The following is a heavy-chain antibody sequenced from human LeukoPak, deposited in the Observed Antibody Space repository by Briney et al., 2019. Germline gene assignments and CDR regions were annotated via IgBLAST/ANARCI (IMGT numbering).Heavy chain of an antibody. V-gene: IGHV3-9*01. J-gene: IGHJ3*02. Sequence: PGRSLRLSCAASGFTFDDYAMHWVRQAPGKGLEWVSGISWNSGSLGYADSVKGRFTISRDNAKNSLYLQMNSLRAEDTALYYCAKDILEKGYYYDSSGYYGDAFDIWGQGTMVTVPS. CDR2: ISWNSGSL. CDR1: GFTFDDYA. CDR3: AKDILEKGYYYDSSGYYGDAFDI. D-gene: IGHD3-22*01.